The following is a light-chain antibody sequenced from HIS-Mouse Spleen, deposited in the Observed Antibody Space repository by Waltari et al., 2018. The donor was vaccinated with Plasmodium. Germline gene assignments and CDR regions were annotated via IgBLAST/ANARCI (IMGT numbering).Light chain of an antibody. CDR3: QQRSNCLT. CDR2: DAS. J-gene: IGKJ4*01. Sequence: EIVLTQSPATLSLSPGERATLSCRASQSVSSYLAWYQQKPGQAPRLLIYDASNRATGIPARCSGSGSETDFTLTISSLEPEDFAVYYCQQRSNCLTFGGGTKVEIK. CDR1: QSVSSY. V-gene: IGKV3-11*01.